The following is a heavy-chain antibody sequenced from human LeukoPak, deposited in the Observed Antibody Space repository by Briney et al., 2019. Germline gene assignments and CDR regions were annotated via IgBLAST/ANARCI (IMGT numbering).Heavy chain of an antibody. D-gene: IGHD1-7*01. CDR1: GDSISSYY. CDR3: ARAHWNYQKGWFDP. V-gene: IGHV4-4*09. CDR2: IYTSGTT. J-gene: IGHJ5*02. Sequence: PSETLSLTCTVSGDSISSYYWNWIRQPPGKGLEWIGYIYTSGTTNYNPSLKSRVTISVDTSKNQFSLKLSSVTAADTAVYYCARAHWNYQKGWFDPWGQGTLVTVSS.